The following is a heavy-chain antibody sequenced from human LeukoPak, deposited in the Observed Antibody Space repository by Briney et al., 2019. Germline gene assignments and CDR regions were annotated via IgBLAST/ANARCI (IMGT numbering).Heavy chain of an antibody. CDR2: IYTSGST. V-gene: IGHV4-4*07. Sequence: SLETLSLTCTVSGGSISSYYWSWIRQPAGKGLEWIGRIYTSGSTNYNPSLKSRVTMSVDTSKNQFSLKLSSVTAADTAVYYCARDVVAATHNWFDPWGQGTLVTVSS. J-gene: IGHJ5*02. CDR3: ARDVVAATHNWFDP. CDR1: GGSISSYY. D-gene: IGHD2-15*01.